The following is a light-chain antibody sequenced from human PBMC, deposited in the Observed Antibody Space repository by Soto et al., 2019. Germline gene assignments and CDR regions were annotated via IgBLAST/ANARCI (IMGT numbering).Light chain of an antibody. J-gene: IGKJ5*01. Sequence: EILFTQSPGTLSLSPGERGTLSCRASQSVSSSHLAWYQHKPGQAPRLLIYGASSRATGIPDRFTGSGSGTDFTLTISRLEPEDFAVYYCQHYDSLSFGQGTRLEIK. CDR2: GAS. CDR3: QHYDSLS. V-gene: IGKV3-20*01. CDR1: QSVSSSH.